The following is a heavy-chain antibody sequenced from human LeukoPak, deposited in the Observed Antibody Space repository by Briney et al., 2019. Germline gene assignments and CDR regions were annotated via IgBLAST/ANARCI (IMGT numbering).Heavy chain of an antibody. D-gene: IGHD6-19*01. V-gene: IGHV4-4*02. CDR1: GGSISGRNW. Sequence: SSETLSLTCAVSGGSISGRNWWSWVRQPPGKGLEWIGEIFHSGSSNYNPSLKSRVTISVDTARNQFSLRLTSVTAADTAVYFCTRVGAVGGSGHYFGMDVWGQGTTVTVSS. CDR3: TRVGAVGGSGHYFGMDV. CDR2: IFHSGSS. J-gene: IGHJ6*02.